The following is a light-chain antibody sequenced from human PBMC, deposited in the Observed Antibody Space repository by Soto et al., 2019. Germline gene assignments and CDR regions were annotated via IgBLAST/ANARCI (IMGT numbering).Light chain of an antibody. J-gene: IGLJ1*01. V-gene: IGLV1-44*01. CDR1: SSNIGSNT. CDR3: AAWDDSLNVYV. Sequence: QSALTQPPSASGTPGQRVTISCSGSSSNIGSNTVNWYQQLPGTAPKLLIYSNNQRPSGVPDRFSGSKSGTSASLAISGLHSEDEADYYCAAWDDSLNVYVFGTGTKVTVL. CDR2: SNN.